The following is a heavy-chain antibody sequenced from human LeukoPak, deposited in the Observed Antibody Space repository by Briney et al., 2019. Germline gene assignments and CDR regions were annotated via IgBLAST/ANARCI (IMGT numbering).Heavy chain of an antibody. D-gene: IGHD3-22*01. J-gene: IGHJ4*02. CDR1: GFSFSSYA. V-gene: IGHV3-69-1*01. CDR2: IGMTSTE. CDR3: VRGDSRED. Sequence: MPGGSQRLSCAPSGFSFSSYAMNWVRQAPGEGLEWISSIGMTSTEYYAVSVRGRFTKSRDNAKNSLYVKMGSLRADDTAVEYCVRGDSREDWGQGTLVTVSS.